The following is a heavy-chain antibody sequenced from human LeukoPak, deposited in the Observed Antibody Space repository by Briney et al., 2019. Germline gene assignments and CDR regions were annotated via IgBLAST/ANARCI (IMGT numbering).Heavy chain of an antibody. D-gene: IGHD3-22*01. J-gene: IGHJ6*03. CDR2: MNPNSGNT. V-gene: IGHV1-8*01. Sequence: GASVKVSCKASGYTFTSYDINWVRQATGQGLEWMGWMNPNSGNTGYAQKFQGRVTMTRNTSISTAYMELSSLRSEDTAVYCCARGSTGWLFYYYYYMDVWGKGTTVTVSS. CDR3: ARGSTGWLFYYYYYMDV. CDR1: GYTFTSYD.